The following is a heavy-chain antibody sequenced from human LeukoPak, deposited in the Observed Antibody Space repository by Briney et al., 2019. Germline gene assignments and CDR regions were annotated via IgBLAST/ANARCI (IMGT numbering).Heavy chain of an antibody. CDR2: INQAGSEK. CDR1: GFTFSNYW. CDR3: VRSLERFGTRDY. D-gene: IGHD3-10*01. Sequence: PGGSLRLSCAVSGFTFSNYWISWVRQAPGKGLEWVANINQAGSEKYYMDSVKGRFTISRDNAKKSLFLQMNSLTAEDTGLYYCVRSLERFGTRDYWGQGTLVTVSS. J-gene: IGHJ4*02. V-gene: IGHV3-7*01.